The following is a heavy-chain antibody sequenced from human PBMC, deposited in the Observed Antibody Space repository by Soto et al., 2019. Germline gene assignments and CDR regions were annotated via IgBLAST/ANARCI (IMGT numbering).Heavy chain of an antibody. V-gene: IGHV1-18*01. CDR2: ISAYNGNT. CDR1: GYTFTSYG. CDR3: APRYCSSTSCYAPFDY. Sequence: GASVKVSCKASGYTFTSYGISWVRQAPGQGLEWMGWISAYNGNTNYAQKLQGRVTMTTDTSTSTAYMELRSLRSDDTAVYYCAPRYCSSTSCYAPFDYWGQGTLVTVSS. D-gene: IGHD2-2*01. J-gene: IGHJ4*02.